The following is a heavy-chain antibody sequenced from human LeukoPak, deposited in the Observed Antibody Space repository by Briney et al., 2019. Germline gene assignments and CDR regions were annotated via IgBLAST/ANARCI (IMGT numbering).Heavy chain of an antibody. Sequence: SVKVSCKASGGTFSSYAISWVRQAPGQGLEWMGGIIPIFGTANYAQKFQGRVTMTRDTSTSTVYMDLSSLRSEDTAVYYCARDLSHRYYHSTGYAFDYWGQGTLVTVSS. J-gene: IGHJ4*02. CDR3: ARDLSHRYYHSTGYAFDY. CDR2: IIPIFGTA. CDR1: GGTFSSYA. D-gene: IGHD3-22*01. V-gene: IGHV1-69*05.